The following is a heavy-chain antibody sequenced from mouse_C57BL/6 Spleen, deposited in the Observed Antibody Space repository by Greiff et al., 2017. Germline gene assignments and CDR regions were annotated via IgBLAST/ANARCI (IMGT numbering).Heavy chain of an antibody. CDR2: IYPGSGST. CDR1: GYTFTSYW. CDR3: ARCDYDGRPWFAY. V-gene: IGHV1-55*01. D-gene: IGHD2-4*01. J-gene: IGHJ3*01. Sequence: QVQLQQPGAELVKPGASVKMSCKASGYTFTSYWITWVKQRPGQGLEWIGDIYPGSGSTNYNEKFKSKATLTVDTSSSTAYMQLSSLTSEDSAVYYCARCDYDGRPWFAYWGQGTLVTVSA.